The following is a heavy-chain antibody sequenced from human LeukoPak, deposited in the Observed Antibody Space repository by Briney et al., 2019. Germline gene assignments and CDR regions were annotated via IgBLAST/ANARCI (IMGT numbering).Heavy chain of an antibody. V-gene: IGHV1-69*13. J-gene: IGHJ6*02. CDR2: IIPIFGTA. CDR1: GGTFSSYA. CDR3: ARGGSGSLSYYYGMDV. D-gene: IGHD3-10*01. Sequence: AAVKVSCKAFGGTFSSYAISWVRQAPGQGREWMGGIIPIFGTANYAQKFQGRVTITADESTSTAYMELSSLRSEDTAVYYCARGGSGSLSYYYGMDVWGQGTTVTVSS.